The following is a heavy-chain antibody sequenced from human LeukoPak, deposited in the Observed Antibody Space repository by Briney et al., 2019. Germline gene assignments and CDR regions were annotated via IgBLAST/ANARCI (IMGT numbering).Heavy chain of an antibody. J-gene: IGHJ5*02. CDR1: GFTFSSYA. V-gene: IGHV3-23*01. CDR2: LSGSGGST. CDR3: AKDLLVVPAAMRPPGRFDP. D-gene: IGHD2-2*01. Sequence: GASLRLSCAASGFTFSSYAMSWVRQAPGKGLEWVSALSGSGGSTYYADSVKGRFTISRDNSKNTLYLQMNSLRAEDTGVYYCAKDLLVVPAAMRPPGRFDPWGQGTLVTVSS.